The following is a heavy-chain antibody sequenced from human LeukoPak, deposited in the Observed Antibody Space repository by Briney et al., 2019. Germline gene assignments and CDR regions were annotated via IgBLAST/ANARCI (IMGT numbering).Heavy chain of an antibody. V-gene: IGHV4-39*07. J-gene: IGHJ4*02. CDR2: IYYSGST. CDR1: GGSISSSSYY. D-gene: IGHD3-10*01. CDR3: ARDGLGRGGFDY. Sequence: TSETLSLTCTVSGGSISSSSYYWGWIRQPPGKGLEWIGSIYYSGSTYYNPSLKSRVTISVDTSKNQFSLKLSSVTAADTAVYYCARDGLGRGGFDYWGQGTLVTVSS.